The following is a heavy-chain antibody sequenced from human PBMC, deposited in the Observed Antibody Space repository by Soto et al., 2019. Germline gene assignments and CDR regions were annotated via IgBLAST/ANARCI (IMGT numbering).Heavy chain of an antibody. CDR2: IYYSGST. V-gene: IGHV4-31*03. D-gene: IGHD6-6*01. J-gene: IGHJ5*02. Sequence: SETLSLTFNVSGDSISSGGYYCSWIRQHPGKGLEWIGYIYYSGSTYYNPSLKSRVTISVDTSKNQFSLKLSSVTAADTALYYCAHSSSSRNWFDPWAQGTLVTVSS. CDR3: AHSSSSRNWFDP. CDR1: GDSISSGGYY.